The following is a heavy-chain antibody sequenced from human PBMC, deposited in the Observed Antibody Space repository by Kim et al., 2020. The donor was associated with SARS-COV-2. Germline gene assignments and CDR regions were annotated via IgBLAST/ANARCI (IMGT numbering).Heavy chain of an antibody. CDR2: ISYDGSIQ. CDR3: MSGAVAGNDAFDI. V-gene: IGHV3-30*03. D-gene: IGHD6-19*01. Sequence: GGSLRLSCVGSGFLLSRFGMHWVRQAPGKGLEWVTTISYDGSIQYYGDSVKGRFTISRDNSKNKLFLQMNSLRDEDTAVYYCMSGAVAGNDAFDIWGQGTMGTVSS. CDR1: GFLLSRFG. J-gene: IGHJ3*02.